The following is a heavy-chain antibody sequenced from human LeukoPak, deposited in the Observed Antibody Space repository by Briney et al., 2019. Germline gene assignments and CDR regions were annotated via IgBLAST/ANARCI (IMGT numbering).Heavy chain of an antibody. D-gene: IGHD3-9*01. CDR1: GYTFTSYG. CDR3: ARDPWDYDILTGYLRAYYGMDV. CDR2: ISAYNGNT. J-gene: IGHJ6*02. V-gene: IGHV1-18*01. Sequence: ASVKVSCKASGYTFTSYGISWVRQAPGQGLEWMGWISAYNGNTNYAQKLQGRVTMTTDTSTSTAYMELRSLRSDDTAVYYCARDPWDYDILTGYLRAYYGMDVWGQGTTVTVSS.